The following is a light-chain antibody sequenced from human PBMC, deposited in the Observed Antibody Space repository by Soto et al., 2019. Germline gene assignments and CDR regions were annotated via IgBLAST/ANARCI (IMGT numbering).Light chain of an antibody. CDR1: HSVSSSY. Sequence: EILLTQSPGTLSLSPGERATLSCRASHSVSSSYLSWYQLKPGQAPMLLIYGASSRATGIPDRCSGSGSGTDFTLTMTTLAPEDFAVEYCHQYGYSFRAFGQGTKV. V-gene: IGKV3-20*01. CDR2: GAS. J-gene: IGKJ1*01. CDR3: HQYGYSFRA.